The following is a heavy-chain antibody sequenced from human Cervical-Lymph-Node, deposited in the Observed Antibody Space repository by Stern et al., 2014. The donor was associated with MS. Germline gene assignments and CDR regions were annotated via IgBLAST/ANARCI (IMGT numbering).Heavy chain of an antibody. Sequence: EVQLEESGGGLVQPGKSLTISCKTSGFTFSNYALSWVRLAPGKGLEWISAMSGTGGSTYYSESVKGRFTISREASNNTLFLQMDGLTVADTAVYYCAKDRRWPVPRAPFDFWGQGTLVTVSS. CDR2: MSGTGGST. CDR1: GFTFSNYA. J-gene: IGHJ4*02. V-gene: IGHV3-23*04. CDR3: AKDRRWPVPRAPFDF. D-gene: IGHD3-10*01.